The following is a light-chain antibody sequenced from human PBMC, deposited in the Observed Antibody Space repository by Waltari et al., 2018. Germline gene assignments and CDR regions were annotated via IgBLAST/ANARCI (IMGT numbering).Light chain of an antibody. CDR2: EVS. V-gene: IGLV2-14*01. J-gene: IGLJ2*01. CDR3: SSYTSSSPVV. Sequence: QSALTQPASVSGSPGQSITISSTGTSSDVGGYNYVSWYQQHPGKAPKLMIYEVSNRPSGFPNRFSGSKSGNTASLTISVLQAEDEADYYCSSYTSSSPVVFGGGTKLTVL. CDR1: SSDVGGYNY.